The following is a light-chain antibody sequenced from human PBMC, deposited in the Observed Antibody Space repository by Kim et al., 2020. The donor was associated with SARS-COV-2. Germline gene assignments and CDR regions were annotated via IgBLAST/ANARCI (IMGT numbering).Light chain of an antibody. CDR3: SSYTNKNGYV. Sequence: GQSITISCTGSSSDVGGHNYVSWYQQYSGKVPKLIIFDVSDRPSGVSSRFSGSKSGNTASLTISDLQAEDEADYYCSSYTNKNGYVFGTGTKVTVL. CDR2: DVS. J-gene: IGLJ1*01. V-gene: IGLV2-14*03. CDR1: SSDVGGHNY.